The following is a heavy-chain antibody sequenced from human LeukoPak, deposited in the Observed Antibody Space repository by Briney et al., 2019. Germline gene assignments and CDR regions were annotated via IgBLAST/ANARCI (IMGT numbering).Heavy chain of an antibody. CDR1: GGSFGGYY. CDR2: INHSGST. Sequence: SETLSLTCAVYGGSFGGYYWSWIRQPPGKGLEWIGEINHSGSTNYNPSLKSRVTISVDTSKNQFSLKLSSVTAADTAVYYCARDRLRYFDYWGQGTLVTVSS. J-gene: IGHJ4*02. CDR3: ARDRLRYFDY. V-gene: IGHV4-34*01.